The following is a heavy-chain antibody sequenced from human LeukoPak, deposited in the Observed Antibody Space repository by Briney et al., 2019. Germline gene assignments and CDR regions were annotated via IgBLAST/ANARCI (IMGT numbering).Heavy chain of an antibody. V-gene: IGHV1-2*02. CDR3: VRDLYLASPSPDY. CDR1: GYTFTDYN. J-gene: IGHJ4*02. Sequence: GASVKVSCKSSGYTFTDYNMHWVRQAPGQGPEWMGWMSPHSGDTSYAQQFRGRVTMTMDTSITTVYMELTRLTSDDTAVYYCVRDLYLASPSPDYWGQGTLVTVSS. D-gene: IGHD5/OR15-5a*01. CDR2: MSPHSGDT.